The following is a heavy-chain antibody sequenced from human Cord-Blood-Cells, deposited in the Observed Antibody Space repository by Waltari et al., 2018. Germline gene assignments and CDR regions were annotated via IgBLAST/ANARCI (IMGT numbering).Heavy chain of an antibody. J-gene: IGHJ4*02. D-gene: IGHD3-10*01. CDR1: GGSISSGGYY. CDR2: IYYSGST. V-gene: IGHV4-31*03. CDR3: ARASPAIKRVQGLHFDY. Sequence: QVQLQESGPGLVKPSQTLSLTCTVSGGSISSGGYYWSWIRQHPGKGLELIGYIYYSGSTYYNPSLKSRVTISVDTSKNQFSLKLSSVTAADTAVYYCARASPAIKRVQGLHFDYWGQGTLVTVSS.